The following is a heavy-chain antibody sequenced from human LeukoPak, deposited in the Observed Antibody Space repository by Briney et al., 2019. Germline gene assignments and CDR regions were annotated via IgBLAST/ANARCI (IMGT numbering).Heavy chain of an antibody. CDR1: GFTFSSYW. J-gene: IGHJ6*02. CDR3: ARDTATGLDV. Sequence: GGSLRLSCAASGFTFSSYWMHWVRQAPGKGLVWVSRINSDGSSTNQADSVKGRFTISRDNAKKALYLQMNSLRVEDTAVYFCARDTATGLDVWGRGTTVTVSS. D-gene: IGHD2-21*02. V-gene: IGHV3-74*01. CDR2: INSDGSST.